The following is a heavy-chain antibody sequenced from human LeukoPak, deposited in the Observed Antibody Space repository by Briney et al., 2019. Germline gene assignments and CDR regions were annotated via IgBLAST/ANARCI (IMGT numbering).Heavy chain of an antibody. J-gene: IGHJ3*02. V-gene: IGHV4-59*01. CDR2: IYYSGST. CDR1: GGSISSYY. Sequence: SETLFLTCTVSGGSISSYYWSWIRQPPGKGLEWIGYIYYSGSTNYNPSLKSRVTISVDTSKNQFSLKLSSVTAADTAVYYCAREYSYGYNAFDIWGQGTMVTVSS. CDR3: AREYSYGYNAFDI. D-gene: IGHD5-18*01.